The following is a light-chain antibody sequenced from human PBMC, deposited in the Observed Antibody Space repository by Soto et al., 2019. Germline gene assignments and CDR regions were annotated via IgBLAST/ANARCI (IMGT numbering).Light chain of an antibody. CDR2: EVS. CDR3: SSYAGSNIVV. J-gene: IGLJ2*01. Sequence: QSALTQPPSASGSPGQSVTISCTGTSSDVGGYNFVSWYQQHPGKAPKLMIYEVSERPSGVPDRFSGSKSGNTASLTVSGLQAEDEADYYCSSYAGSNIVVFGGRTKVPVL. V-gene: IGLV2-8*01. CDR1: SSDVGGYNF.